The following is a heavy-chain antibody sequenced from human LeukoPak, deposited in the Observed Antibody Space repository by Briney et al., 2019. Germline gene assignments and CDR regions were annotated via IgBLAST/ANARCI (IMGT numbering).Heavy chain of an antibody. CDR2: ISSSGSTI. CDR3: ARGDIVVVVTATDYYYMDV. V-gene: IGHV3-11*01. D-gene: IGHD2-15*01. Sequence: GGSLRLSCAASGFTFDDYGMSWVRQAPGKGLEWVSYISSSGSTIYYADSVKGRFTISRDNAKNSLYLQMNSLRAEDTAVYYCARGDIVVVVTATDYYYMDVWGKGTTVTISS. CDR1: GFTFDDYG. J-gene: IGHJ6*03.